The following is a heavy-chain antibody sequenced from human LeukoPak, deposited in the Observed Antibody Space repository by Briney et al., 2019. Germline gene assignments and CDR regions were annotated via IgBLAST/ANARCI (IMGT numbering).Heavy chain of an antibody. J-gene: IGHJ2*01. CDR3: ASAWSNFDL. D-gene: IGHD2-15*01. Sequence: GGSLRLSCAASGFTFSSYDMTWVRQAPGRGLEWVSYISSSGSTIYYADSVKGRFTISRDNAKNSLYLQMNSLRAEDTAVYYCASAWSNFDLWGRGTLVTVSS. V-gene: IGHV3-48*04. CDR1: GFTFSSYD. CDR2: ISSSGSTI.